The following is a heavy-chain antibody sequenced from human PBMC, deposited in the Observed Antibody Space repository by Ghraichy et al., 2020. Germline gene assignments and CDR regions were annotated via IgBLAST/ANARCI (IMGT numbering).Heavy chain of an antibody. D-gene: IGHD2-2*01. J-gene: IGHJ5*02. Sequence: SETLSLTCTVSGGSISSGGYYWSWIRQHPGKGLEWIGYIYYSGSTYHNPSLKSRVTISVDTSKNQFSLKLSSVTAADTAVYYCARAVGVLWPYNWFDPWGQGTLVTVSS. CDR2: IYYSGST. CDR1: GGSISSGGYY. V-gene: IGHV4-31*03. CDR3: ARAVGVLWPYNWFDP.